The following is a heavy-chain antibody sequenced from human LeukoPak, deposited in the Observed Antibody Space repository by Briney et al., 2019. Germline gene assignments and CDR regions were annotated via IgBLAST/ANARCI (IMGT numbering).Heavy chain of an antibody. CDR3: AREGPYAVDY. CDR2: INHSGST. V-gene: IGHV4-34*01. J-gene: IGHJ4*02. D-gene: IGHD2-2*01. CDR1: GGSFSGYY. Sequence: PSETLSLTCAVYGGSFSGYYWSWIRQPPGKGLEWIGEINHSGSTNYNPSLKSRLTISVDTSKNQFSLKLSSVTAADTAVYYCAREGPYAVDYWGQGTLVTVSS.